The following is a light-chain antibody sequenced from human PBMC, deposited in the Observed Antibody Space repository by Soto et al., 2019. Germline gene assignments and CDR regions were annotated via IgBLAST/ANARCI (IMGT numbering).Light chain of an antibody. CDR1: QSVGSN. Sequence: EIVVTQSPASLSVSPGERATLSCRASQSVGSNLAWYQRKPGQAPRLLIYGASSRATGIPDRFSGGGSGTDFTLTISRLEPEDFAVYYCQQYHNSPPTFGQGTKVDI. J-gene: IGKJ1*01. V-gene: IGKV3-20*01. CDR2: GAS. CDR3: QQYHNSPPT.